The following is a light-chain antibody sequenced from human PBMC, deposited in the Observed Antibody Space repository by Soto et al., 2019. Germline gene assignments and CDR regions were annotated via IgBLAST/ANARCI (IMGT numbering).Light chain of an antibody. J-gene: IGKJ4*01. V-gene: IGKV1-5*03. CDR2: KAS. Sequence: DIQMTQSPSTLSASVGDRVTITCRASQSISSWLAWYQQKPGKAPNLLIYKASSLQSAVPSRFSGSVSGTEFTLTIVSLQPDDFATYYCQQYQSYPLTFGGGTKV. CDR1: QSISSW. CDR3: QQYQSYPLT.